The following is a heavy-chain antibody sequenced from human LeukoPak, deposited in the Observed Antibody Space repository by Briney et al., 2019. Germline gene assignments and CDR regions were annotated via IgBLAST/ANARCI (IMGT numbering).Heavy chain of an antibody. CDR2: ISGSGGTA. CDR1: GGTFSIYA. V-gene: IGHV3-23*01. D-gene: IGHD3-22*01. CDR3: AKKGYYDGSGYYMYYFDH. J-gene: IGHJ4*02. Sequence: GASVKVSCKASGGTFSIYAMSWVRQAPGKGLEWVSAISGSGGTAYYADSVKGRFTISRDNSKNTLYLQMNSLRAEDTAVYYCAKKGYYDGSGYYMYYFDHWGQGTLVTVSS.